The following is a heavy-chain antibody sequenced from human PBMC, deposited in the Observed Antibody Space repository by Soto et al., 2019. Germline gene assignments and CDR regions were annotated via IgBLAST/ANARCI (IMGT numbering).Heavy chain of an antibody. CDR2: INHRGRI. CDR3: ARDGGSGAFLDS. Sequence: PSETLSLTCTVSGGPFSGYYWSWIRQSPGKGLEWIGEINHRGRINYNPSLKSRVTISVDTSKNQFSLKLSSVSAADTAVYYCARDGGSGAFLDSWGQGTTVTVSS. CDR1: GGPFSGYY. V-gene: IGHV4-34*01. D-gene: IGHD2-15*01. J-gene: IGHJ6*02.